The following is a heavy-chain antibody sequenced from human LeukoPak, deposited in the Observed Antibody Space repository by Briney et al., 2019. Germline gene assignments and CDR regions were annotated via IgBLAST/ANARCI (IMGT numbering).Heavy chain of an antibody. CDR3: ARDPSGSYAFDI. Sequence: GALRLSCAASGFTFSSYSMNWVRQAPGKGLEWVSSISSSSSYIYYADSVKGRFTISRDNAKNSLYLQMNSLRAEDTAVYYCARDPSGSYAFDIWGQGTMVTVSS. V-gene: IGHV3-21*01. J-gene: IGHJ3*02. D-gene: IGHD1-26*01. CDR1: GFTFSSYS. CDR2: ISSSSSYI.